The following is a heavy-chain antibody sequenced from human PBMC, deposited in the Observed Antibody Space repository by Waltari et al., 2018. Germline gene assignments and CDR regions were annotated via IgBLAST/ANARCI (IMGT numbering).Heavy chain of an antibody. V-gene: IGHV4-39*07. CDR1: GGSISSSSYY. CDR3: AGFLRFLEWFPGMDV. D-gene: IGHD3-3*01. CDR2: IYYSGST. J-gene: IGHJ6*02. Sequence: QLQLQESGPGLVKPSETLSLTCTVSGGSISSSSYYWGWIRQPPGKGLEWIGSIYYSGSTYYNPSLKSRVTISVDTSKNQFSLKLSSVTAADTAVYYCAGFLRFLEWFPGMDVWGQGTTVTVSS.